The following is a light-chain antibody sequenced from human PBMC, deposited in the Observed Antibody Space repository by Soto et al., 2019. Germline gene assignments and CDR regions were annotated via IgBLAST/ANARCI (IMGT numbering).Light chain of an antibody. CDR1: QSVSKY. J-gene: IGKJ5*01. CDR3: QQRSDWPIT. CDR2: DAS. Sequence: EIVLTQSPATLSLSPGERATLSCRASQSVSKYLAWYQQKPGQAPSLLIYDASNRATGIPARFSGSGSGTDVTLSISSLEPEDFALYYCQQRSDWPITFGQGTRLEIK. V-gene: IGKV3-11*01.